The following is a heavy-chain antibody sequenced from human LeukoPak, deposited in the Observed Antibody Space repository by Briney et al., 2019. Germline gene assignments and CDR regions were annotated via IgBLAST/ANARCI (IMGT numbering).Heavy chain of an antibody. J-gene: IGHJ4*02. CDR3: ARDH. V-gene: IGHV3-74*01. Sequence: GGSLRLSCATSGFTFTTFWMHWVRQAPGKGLVWVSRINHDGSSTNYADSVKGRFTISRDNAKSTVYLQMNSLRAEDTAVYYCARDHWGRGTLVTVSS. CDR1: GFTFTTFW. CDR2: INHDGSST.